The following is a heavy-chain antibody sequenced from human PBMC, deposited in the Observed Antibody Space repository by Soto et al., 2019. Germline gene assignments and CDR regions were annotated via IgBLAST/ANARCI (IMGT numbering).Heavy chain of an antibody. CDR2: ISAYNGNT. V-gene: IGHV1-18*04. J-gene: IGHJ6*02. Sequence: ASVKVSCKASGYTFTSYGISWVRQAPGQGLEWMGWISAYNGNTNYAQKPQGRVTMTTDTSTSTAYMELRSLRSDDTAVYYCARVAHYYDSSGYEHYYYYGMDVWGQGTTVTVSS. D-gene: IGHD3-22*01. CDR1: GYTFTSYG. CDR3: ARVAHYYDSSGYEHYYYYGMDV.